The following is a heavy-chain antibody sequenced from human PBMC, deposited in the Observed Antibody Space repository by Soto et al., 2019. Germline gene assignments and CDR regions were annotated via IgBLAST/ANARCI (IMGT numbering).Heavy chain of an antibody. CDR1: GYTFTSYY. J-gene: IGHJ5*02. CDR2: INPSAGRT. V-gene: IGHV1-46*01. Sequence: QVQLVQSGAEVKKPGASVKVSCKASGYTFTSYYIHWVRQAPGQGLEWMGIINPSAGRTNYAEKFQGRVTMTRDTSTSTVYMELSSLISEDTAVYYCARGGQCSTSSWGNRFDPWGQGTLVTVSS. CDR3: ARGGQCSTSSWGNRFDP. D-gene: IGHD6-6*01.